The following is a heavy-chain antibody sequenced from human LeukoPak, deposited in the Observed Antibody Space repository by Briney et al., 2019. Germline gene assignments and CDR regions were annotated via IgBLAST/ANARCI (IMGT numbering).Heavy chain of an antibody. CDR3: AKFSGSPGYYFDY. CDR2: TYYRSKWYN. D-gene: IGHD1-26*01. V-gene: IGHV6-1*01. J-gene: IGHJ4*02. Sequence: SQTLSLTCAISGDSVSSNSAAWNWIRQSPSRGLEWLGRTYYRSKWYNDYAVSVKSRITINPDTSKNQFSLQLNSVTAADTAVYYCAKFSGSPGYYFDYWGQGTLVTVSS. CDR1: GDSVSSNSAA.